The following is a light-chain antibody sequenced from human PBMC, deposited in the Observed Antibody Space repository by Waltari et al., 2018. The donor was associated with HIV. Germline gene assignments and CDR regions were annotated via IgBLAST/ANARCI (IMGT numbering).Light chain of an antibody. CDR1: QSVNNK. V-gene: IGKV3-15*01. J-gene: IGKJ5*01. Sequence: EIVMTQSPATLSVSPGERATLSCRASQSVNNKLAWYQQKPGQAPRLLIYGASTRATGIPARFSGSGSVTEFTLTISSLQSEDFAVYYFQQYHNWPPITFGQGTRLE. CDR3: QQYHNWPPIT. CDR2: GAS.